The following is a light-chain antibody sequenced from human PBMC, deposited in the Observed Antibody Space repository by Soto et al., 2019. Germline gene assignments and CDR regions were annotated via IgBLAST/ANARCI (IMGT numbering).Light chain of an antibody. V-gene: IGLV2-8*01. Sequence: QSELTQPPSASGSPGQSVTISCTGTSSDVGGYNYVSWYQQHPGKAPKLMINDVSTRPSGVPDRFSGSKSGNTASLTVSGLQAEDEADYYCSSYAGSPVVFGGGTKLTVL. CDR3: SSYAGSPVV. J-gene: IGLJ2*01. CDR1: SSDVGGYNY. CDR2: DVS.